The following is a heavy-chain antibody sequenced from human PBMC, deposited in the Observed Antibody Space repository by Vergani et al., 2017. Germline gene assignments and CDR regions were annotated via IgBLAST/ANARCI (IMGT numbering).Heavy chain of an antibody. CDR2: VLFDGSNE. V-gene: IGHV3-30*02. CDR1: GFTFNRYG. D-gene: IGHD2-15*01. CDR3: ARDLAYCHEGSCAL. Sequence: QVQLVQSGGGVVQPGGSLRLPCVAFGFTFNRYGLQWVRQAPGKGLEWVAYVLFDGSNEYYADSVKGRFIVSRDNSNDALYLQMNSLRTDDTAVYYCARDLAYCHEGSCALWGQGSVVTVSS. J-gene: IGHJ4*02.